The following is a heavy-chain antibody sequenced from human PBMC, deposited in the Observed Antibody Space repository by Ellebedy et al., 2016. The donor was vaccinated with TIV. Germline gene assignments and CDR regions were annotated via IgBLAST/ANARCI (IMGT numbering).Heavy chain of an antibody. CDR1: GISIGRYF. D-gene: IGHD4-17*01. CDR2: IYYSGTT. CDR3: ARRLHYGDWYFDL. V-gene: IGHV4-59*01. J-gene: IGHJ2*01. Sequence: MPSETLSLTCTVSGISIGRYFWNWIRQSPEKGLEWIGYIYYSGTTTYSPSLKSRVTISVDTSKNKVSLRLTSATAADTAVYYCARRLHYGDWYFDLWGRGTLVTVSS.